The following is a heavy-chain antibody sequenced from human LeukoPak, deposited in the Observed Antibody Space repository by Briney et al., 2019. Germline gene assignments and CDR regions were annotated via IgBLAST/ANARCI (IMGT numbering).Heavy chain of an antibody. V-gene: IGHV4-61*01. CDR2: IYYSGST. Sequence: SETLSLTCTVSGGSISSSSYYWSWIRQPPGKGLEWIGYIYYSGSTNYNPSLKSRVTISVDTSKNQFSLKLSSVTAADTAVYYCARTQQLRYYYYYMDVWGKGTTVTVSS. CDR1: GGSISSSSYY. CDR3: ARTQQLRYYYYYMDV. J-gene: IGHJ6*03. D-gene: IGHD6-13*01.